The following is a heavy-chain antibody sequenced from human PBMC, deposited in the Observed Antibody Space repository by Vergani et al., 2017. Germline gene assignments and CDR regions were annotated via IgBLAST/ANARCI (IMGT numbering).Heavy chain of an antibody. J-gene: IGHJ6*02. D-gene: IGHD5-12*01. V-gene: IGHV3-23*01. CDR2: ISGSGGST. CDR3: AKANPRNSGYDYLYYNHAMDV. Sequence: EVQLLESGGDLVQPGGSLRLSCSASGFTFNHYAMNWVRQAQGKGLEWVSGISGSGGSTYYAGSVKGRFTISRDSSKNTLYLQMNSLSAGDTAVYYCAKANPRNSGYDYLYYNHAMDVWGQGTTVTVSS. CDR1: GFTFNHYA.